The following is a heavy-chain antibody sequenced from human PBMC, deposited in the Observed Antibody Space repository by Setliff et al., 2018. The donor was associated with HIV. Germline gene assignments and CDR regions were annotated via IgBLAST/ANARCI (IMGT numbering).Heavy chain of an antibody. CDR3: AKDLVYYDSSGDLDY. CDR2: ISDSGGST. CDR1: GFTFNKYG. J-gene: IGHJ4*02. V-gene: IGHV3-23*01. D-gene: IGHD3-22*01. Sequence: GGSLRLSCAASGFTFNKYGMHWVRQAPGKGLEWVSGISDSGGSTYYADSVKGRFTISRDNSKNTLYLQMNSPRAEDTAVYYCAKDLVYYDSSGDLDYWGQGTLVTVSS.